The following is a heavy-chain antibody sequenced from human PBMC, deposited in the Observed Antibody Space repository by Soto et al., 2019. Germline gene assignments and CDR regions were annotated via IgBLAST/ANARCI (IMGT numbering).Heavy chain of an antibody. J-gene: IGHJ4*02. CDR3: ATPKVGYSFGSPFDF. Sequence: QVQLVQSGAEVKKPGSSVKVSCKASGGTFSSFVISWVRQAPGQGPEWMGGIIPSFNRPNYAQKFQGRVTITADESTTTSYMELSSLRSGDTAVYYCATPKVGYSFGSPFDFWGQGTLVTVSS. CDR2: IIPSFNRP. V-gene: IGHV1-69*01. CDR1: GGTFSSFV. D-gene: IGHD5-18*01.